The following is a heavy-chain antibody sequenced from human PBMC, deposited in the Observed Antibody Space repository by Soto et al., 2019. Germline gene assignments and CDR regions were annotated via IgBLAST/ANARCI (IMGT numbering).Heavy chain of an antibody. V-gene: IGHV4-31*03. CDR3: ARDLAAAAGPENYYYYGMDV. CDR2: IYYSGST. D-gene: IGHD6-13*01. Sequence: PSETLSLTCTVSGGSISSGGYYWSWIRQHPGKGLEWIGYIYYSGSTYYNPSLKSRVTISVDTSKNQFSLKLSSVTAADTAVYYCARDLAAAAGPENYYYYGMDVWGQGTTVTVSS. J-gene: IGHJ6*02. CDR1: GGSISSGGYY.